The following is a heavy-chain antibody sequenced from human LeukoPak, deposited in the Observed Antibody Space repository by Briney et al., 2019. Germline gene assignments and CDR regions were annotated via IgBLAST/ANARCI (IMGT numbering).Heavy chain of an antibody. D-gene: IGHD3-10*01. Sequence: GGSLRLSCAASGFTFSKFSVTWVRQAPGKRLEWVSSISSTSFYIYYADSVKGLFTVSRDNAQNSLFLQMNSLRAEDTAVYYCARGSLWFGELLFPLDFWGQGTLVTVSS. CDR3: ARGSLWFGELLFPLDF. CDR1: GFTFSKFS. CDR2: ISSTSFYI. J-gene: IGHJ4*02. V-gene: IGHV3-21*01.